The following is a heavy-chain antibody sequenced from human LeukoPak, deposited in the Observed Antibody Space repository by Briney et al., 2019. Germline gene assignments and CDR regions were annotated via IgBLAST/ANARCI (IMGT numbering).Heavy chain of an antibody. CDR2: ISAYNGNT. CDR3: ATLYCSGGSCYLLY. CDR1: GYTFTSYG. D-gene: IGHD2-15*01. V-gene: IGHV1-18*01. J-gene: IGHJ4*02. Sequence: ASVKVSCKASGYTFTSYGISWVRQAPGQGLEWMGWISAYNGNTNYAQKLQGRVTMTTDTSTSTAYMGLRSLRSDDPAVYYCATLYCSGGSCYLLYWGQGTLVTVSS.